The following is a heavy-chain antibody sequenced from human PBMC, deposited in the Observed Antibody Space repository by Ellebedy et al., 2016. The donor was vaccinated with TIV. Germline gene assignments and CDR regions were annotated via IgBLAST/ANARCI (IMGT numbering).Heavy chain of an antibody. CDR1: GFTFSSYA. CDR2: ISGSGDST. V-gene: IGHV3-23*01. CDR3: AKDQGVEEWLDAFDI. D-gene: IGHD6-19*01. J-gene: IGHJ3*02. Sequence: GGSLRLXXAASGFTFSSYAMSWVRQAPGKGLEWVSAISGSGDSTYYADSVKGRFTISRDNSKNTLYLQMNSLRAEDAAVYYCAKDQGVEEWLDAFDIWGQGAMVTVSS.